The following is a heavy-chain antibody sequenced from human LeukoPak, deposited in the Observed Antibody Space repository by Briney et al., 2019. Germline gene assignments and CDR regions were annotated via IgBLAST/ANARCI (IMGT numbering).Heavy chain of an antibody. Sequence: GEPLKISCKGSGYSFSTYWIAWVRQMPGQGLEWMGIIYPDDSDTRYSPSFQGQVTISADKSISTAYLQWSSLKASDTAMYYCARQTTRYSGYDYGYWGQGTLVTVSS. J-gene: IGHJ4*02. CDR3: ARQTTRYSGYDYGY. D-gene: IGHD5-12*01. CDR1: GYSFSTYW. V-gene: IGHV5-51*01. CDR2: IYPDDSDT.